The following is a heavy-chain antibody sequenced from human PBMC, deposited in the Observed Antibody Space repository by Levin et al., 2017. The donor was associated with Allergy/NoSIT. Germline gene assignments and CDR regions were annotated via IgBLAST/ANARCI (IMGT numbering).Heavy chain of an antibody. Sequence: GGSLRLSCAGSGFTFSSYSMNWVRQAPGKGLEWVSSISSSSTYIYYADSMKGRFTISRDNAKNSLYLQMNSLRAEDTAVYYCARTVSGSGHDFDYWGQGTLVTVSS. CDR2: ISSSSTYI. D-gene: IGHD1-26*01. V-gene: IGHV3-21*01. CDR3: ARTVSGSGHDFDY. CDR1: GFTFSSYS. J-gene: IGHJ4*02.